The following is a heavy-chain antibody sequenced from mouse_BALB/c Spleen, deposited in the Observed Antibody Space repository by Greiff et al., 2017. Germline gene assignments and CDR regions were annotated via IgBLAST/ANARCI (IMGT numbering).Heavy chain of an antibody. J-gene: IGHJ1*01. Sequence: VKLVESGPGLVQPSQSLSITCTVSGFSLTSYGVHWVRQSPGKGLEWLGVIWSGGSTDYNAAFISRLSISKDNSKSQVFFKMNSLQANDTAIYYCAAEGITTATWYFDVWGAGTTVTVSS. V-gene: IGHV2-2*02. CDR2: IWSGGST. D-gene: IGHD1-2*01. CDR1: GFSLTSYG. CDR3: AAEGITTATWYFDV.